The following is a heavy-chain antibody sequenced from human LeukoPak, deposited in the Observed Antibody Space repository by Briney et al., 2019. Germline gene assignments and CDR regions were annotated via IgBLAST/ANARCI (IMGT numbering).Heavy chain of an antibody. D-gene: IGHD6-13*01. CDR3: ARASSSWYYFDY. CDR2: ISTSSSYI. J-gene: IGHJ4*02. CDR1: GLTFSSYS. Sequence: GGSLRLSCAASGLTFSSYSMNWVRQAPGKGLEWVSFISTSSSYIYYADSVKGRFTISRDNAKNSLYLQMNSLRAEDTAVYYCARASSSWYYFDYWGQGTLVTVSS. V-gene: IGHV3-21*01.